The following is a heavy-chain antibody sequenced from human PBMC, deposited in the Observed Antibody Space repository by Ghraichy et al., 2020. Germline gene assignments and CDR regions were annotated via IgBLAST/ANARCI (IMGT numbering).Heavy chain of an antibody. CDR2: IFYSGTT. D-gene: IGHD1-7*01. CDR1: GGSVSSSSYY. J-gene: IGHJ4*02. Sequence: SETLSLTCTVSGGSVSSSSYYWGWIRQPPGEGLEWIGSIFYSGTTYYNPSLKSRVTLSVDTSKNQFSLKLSSVTAADTAVYYCARQGGYNWNSPGDWGQGTLVTVSS. V-gene: IGHV4-39*01. CDR3: ARQGGYNWNSPGD.